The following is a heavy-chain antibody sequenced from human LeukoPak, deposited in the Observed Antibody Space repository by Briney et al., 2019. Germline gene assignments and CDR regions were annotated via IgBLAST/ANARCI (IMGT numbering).Heavy chain of an antibody. CDR2: INPNSGGT. CDR3: ARVWEYSSSSDLDY. CDR1: GYTFTGYY. J-gene: IGHJ4*02. D-gene: IGHD6-6*01. V-gene: IGHV1-2*02. Sequence: ASVKVSCKASGYTFTGYYIHWVRQAPGQGLEWMGWINPNSGGTNYAQKFQGRVTMTRDTSISTAYMELSRLRSDDTAVYYCARVWEYSSSSDLDYWGQGTLVTVSS.